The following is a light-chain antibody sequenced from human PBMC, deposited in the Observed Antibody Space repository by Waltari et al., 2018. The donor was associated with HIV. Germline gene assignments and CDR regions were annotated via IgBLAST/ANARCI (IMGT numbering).Light chain of an antibody. Sequence: QSALTQPASVSGSPGQSVTISCTGTTSDFGLYDSVSWDQQHPGNVPKVFIYEVTRPPPGVPHLFSGSRSGNTASLTISGLQAEDEAFYYCSTHTTNDTLIFGGGTKLTVL. CDR3: STHTTNDTLI. CDR2: EVT. CDR1: TSDFGLYDS. J-gene: IGLJ2*01. V-gene: IGLV2-14*03.